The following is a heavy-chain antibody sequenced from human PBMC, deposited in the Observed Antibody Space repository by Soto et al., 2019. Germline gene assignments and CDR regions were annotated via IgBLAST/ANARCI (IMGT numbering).Heavy chain of an antibody. J-gene: IGHJ6*02. CDR1: GYTFTSYD. D-gene: IGHD6-19*01. Sequence: ASVKVSCKASGYTFTSYDINWVRQATGQGLEWMGWMNPNSGNTDYAQKFQGRVTMTRNTSISTAYMELSSLRSEDTAVYYCAKDYSSGYGMDVWGQGTTVTVSS. V-gene: IGHV1-8*01. CDR2: MNPNSGNT. CDR3: AKDYSSGYGMDV.